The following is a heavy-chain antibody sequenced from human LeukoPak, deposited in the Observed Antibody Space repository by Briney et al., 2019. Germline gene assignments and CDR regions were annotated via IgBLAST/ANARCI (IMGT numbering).Heavy chain of an antibody. J-gene: IGHJ4*02. D-gene: IGHD1-26*01. V-gene: IGHV1-69*13. CDR1: GGTFSSYA. CDR3: ARGGRGGGSYQFDY. Sequence: GASVKVSCKASGGTFSSYAISWVRQAPGQGLEWMGGIIPIFGTANYAQKFQGRVTITADESTSTAYMELSSLRSEDTAVYYCARGGRGGGSYQFDYWGQGTLVTVSS. CDR2: IIPIFGTA.